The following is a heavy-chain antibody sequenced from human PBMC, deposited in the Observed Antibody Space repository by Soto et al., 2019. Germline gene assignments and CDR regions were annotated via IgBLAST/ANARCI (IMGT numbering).Heavy chain of an antibody. V-gene: IGHV1-69*13. CDR2: INPIFGTA. J-gene: IGHJ6*02. CDR1: GGTFSNYA. D-gene: IGHD6-13*01. Sequence: ASVKVSCKASGGTFSNYAISWVRQAPGQGLEWMGGINPIFGTANYAQKFQGRVTITPDESTSTAYMELSSLRSEDTAVYYCARVSGSSWYCVEYYYYYCMDVWGQGATVIVS. CDR3: ARVSGSSWYCVEYYYYYCMDV.